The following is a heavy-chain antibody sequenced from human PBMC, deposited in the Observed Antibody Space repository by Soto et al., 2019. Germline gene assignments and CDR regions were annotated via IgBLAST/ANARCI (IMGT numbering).Heavy chain of an antibody. J-gene: IGHJ4*02. CDR3: GRVSLYGDVGYYDF. CDR2: IVPIFGTT. Sequence: QVQVVQSGTEVKKPGSSVKVSCKISGGAFSTYGIHWVRQALGQGLEWVGGIVPIFGTTRNAQKFQCRVTFSADKSASNAYMDLTSLTTADTAIYFCGRVSLYGDVGYYDFWGRGTLIAVSS. CDR1: GGAFSTYG. D-gene: IGHD4-17*01. V-gene: IGHV1-69*06.